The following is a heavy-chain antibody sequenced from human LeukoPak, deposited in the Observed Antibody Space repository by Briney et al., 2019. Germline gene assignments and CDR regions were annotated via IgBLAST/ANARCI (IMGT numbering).Heavy chain of an antibody. CDR2: IIPIFGTA. V-gene: IGHV1-69*13. D-gene: IGHD3-22*01. CDR3: ARAGRYYDSSGYPFYYYYYGMDV. CDR1: GGTFISYA. J-gene: IGHJ6*02. Sequence: ASVKVSCKASGGTFISYAISWVRQAPGQGLEWMGGIIPIFGTANYAQKFQGRVTITADESTSTAYMELSSLRSEDTAVYYCARAGRYYDSSGYPFYYYYYGMDVWGQGTTVTVSS.